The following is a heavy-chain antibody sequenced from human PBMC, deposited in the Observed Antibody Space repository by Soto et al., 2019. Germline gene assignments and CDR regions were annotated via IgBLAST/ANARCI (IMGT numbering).Heavy chain of an antibody. D-gene: IGHD3-22*01. J-gene: IGHJ2*01. CDR2: IVVGSGNT. V-gene: IGHV1-58*01. Sequence: QMQLVQSGPEVKKPGTSVKVSCKASGFTFTSSAVQWVRQARGQRLEWIGWIVVGSGNTNYAQKFQERVTITRDMSTSTAYMELSSLRSEDTAVYYCAATYYYDSSGYSYWYLDLWGRGTLVTVSS. CDR3: AATYYYDSSGYSYWYLDL. CDR1: GFTFTSSA.